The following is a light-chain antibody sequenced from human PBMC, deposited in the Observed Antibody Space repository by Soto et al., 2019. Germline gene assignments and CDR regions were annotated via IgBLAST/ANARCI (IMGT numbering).Light chain of an antibody. J-gene: IGLJ1*01. V-gene: IGLV2-8*01. CDR1: SSEVGGYNY. CDR2: EVS. Sequence: QSALTQPPSASGSPGQSVTISCTGTSSEVGGYNYVSWYQQHPGKAPKLMIYEVSKRPSGVPDCFSGSKSGNTASLTVSGLQAEDGADYYCSTAAGSNNFHVIGTGTKLTVL. CDR3: STAAGSNNFHV.